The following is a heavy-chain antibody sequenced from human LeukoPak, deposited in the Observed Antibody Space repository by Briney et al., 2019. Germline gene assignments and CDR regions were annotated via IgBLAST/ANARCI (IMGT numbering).Heavy chain of an antibody. CDR2: ISSSGSTI. Sequence: GGSLRLSCAASGFTFSDYYMNWIRQAPGKGLEWVSYISSSGSTIHYADSVKGRFTISRDNAKNSLYLQMNSLRAEDTAVYYCARDFLVGAIDYWGQGTLVTVSS. D-gene: IGHD1-26*01. V-gene: IGHV3-11*01. J-gene: IGHJ4*02. CDR3: ARDFLVGAIDY. CDR1: GFTFSDYY.